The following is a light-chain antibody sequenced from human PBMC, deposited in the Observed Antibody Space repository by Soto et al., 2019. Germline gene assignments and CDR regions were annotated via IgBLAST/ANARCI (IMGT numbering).Light chain of an antibody. CDR1: QSVSSNY. J-gene: IGKJ3*01. Sequence: EIVLTQSPGTLSVSPGDRVTLSCRASQSVSSNYLAWYQQRPGQAPRLLIFGASYRATGIPDRFSGSGSGTDFTLTIIRLEPEDFAVYYCQQYSTSPPEFTFGPGTKVDSK. CDR3: QQYSTSPPEFT. V-gene: IGKV3-20*01. CDR2: GAS.